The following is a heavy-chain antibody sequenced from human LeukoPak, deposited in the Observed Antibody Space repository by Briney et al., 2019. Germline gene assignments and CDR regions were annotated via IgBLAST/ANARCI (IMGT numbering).Heavy chain of an antibody. V-gene: IGHV4-59*01. CDR2: IYYSGST. CDR1: GGSINSYY. CDR3: ARSFRHPGELDY. Sequence: PSETLTLTCTVSGGSINSYYWSWIRQPPGKGLEWIGYIYYSGSTNCNPSLKSRVTISVDTSKNQFSLKLSSVTAADTAVYYCARSFRHPGELDYWGQGTLVTVSS. J-gene: IGHJ4*02. D-gene: IGHD7-27*01.